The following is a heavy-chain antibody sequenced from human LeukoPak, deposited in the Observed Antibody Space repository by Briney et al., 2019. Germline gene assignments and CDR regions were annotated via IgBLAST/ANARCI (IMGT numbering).Heavy chain of an antibody. Sequence: GGSLRLSCAASGFTFSTYTLTWVRQAPGKGLEWVAFIQNDEIDKFYADSVRGRFTVSRDNSKNTLYLQMDSLRPEDTAVYYCAKECKLLPFDCWGQGTPVTVSS. CDR1: GFTFSTYT. CDR3: AKECKLLPFDC. CDR2: IQNDEIDK. D-gene: IGHD4-23*01. J-gene: IGHJ4*02. V-gene: IGHV3-30*04.